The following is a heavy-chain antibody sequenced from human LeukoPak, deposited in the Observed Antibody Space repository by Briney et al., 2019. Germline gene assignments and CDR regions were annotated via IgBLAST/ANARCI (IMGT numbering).Heavy chain of an antibody. CDR1: GYTFSNYG. Sequence: PGGSLRLSCAASGYTFSNYGIHWVRQAPGKGLEWVAVISYDGSNKYYADSVKGRFTISRDNSKNTLYLQMNSLRAEDTTVYYCAKGRGYSYGPSYFDYWGQGTLVTVSS. J-gene: IGHJ4*02. V-gene: IGHV3-30*18. CDR3: AKGRGYSYGPSYFDY. D-gene: IGHD5-18*01. CDR2: ISYDGSNK.